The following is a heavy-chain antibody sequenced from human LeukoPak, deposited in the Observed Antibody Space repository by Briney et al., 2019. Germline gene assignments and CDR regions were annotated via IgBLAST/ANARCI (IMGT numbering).Heavy chain of an antibody. V-gene: IGHV3-7*01. J-gene: IGHJ4*02. CDR3: VRGSGWLQEY. D-gene: IGHD5-24*01. CDR1: GGSISSSSYY. CDR2: IKQDGSEK. Sequence: ETLSLTCTVSGGSISSSSYYWGWIRQPPGKGLKWVAIIKQDGSEKYYVDSVEGRFTISRDNTKNSLYLQMNSLRVEDTAVYYCVRGSGWLQEYWGQGTLVTVSS.